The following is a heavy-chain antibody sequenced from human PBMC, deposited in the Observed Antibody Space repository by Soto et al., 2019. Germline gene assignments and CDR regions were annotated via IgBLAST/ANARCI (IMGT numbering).Heavy chain of an antibody. V-gene: IGHV4-59*01. J-gene: IGHJ5*02. CDR3: ARDLRVVAATSGNWFDP. D-gene: IGHD2-15*01. Sequence: LALTCTVSGGSISSYYWSWIRQPPGKGLEWIGYIYYSGSTNYNPSLKSRVTISVDTSKNQFSLKLSSVTAADTAVYYCARDLRVVAATSGNWFDPWGQGTLVTVSS. CDR1: GGSISSYY. CDR2: IYYSGST.